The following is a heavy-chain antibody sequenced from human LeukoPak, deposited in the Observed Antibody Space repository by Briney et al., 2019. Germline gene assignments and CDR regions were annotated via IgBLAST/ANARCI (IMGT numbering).Heavy chain of an antibody. J-gene: IGHJ4*02. D-gene: IGHD1-26*01. CDR1: GFTFDDYA. CDR2: ISWNSGSI. Sequence: GRSLRLSCAASGFTFDDYAMHWVRQAPGKGLEWVSGISWNSGSIGYADSVKGRFTISRDNSKNTLYLQMNSLRAEDTAVYYCAKSGGTEWELQLKYWGQGTLVTVSS. V-gene: IGHV3-9*01. CDR3: AKSGGTEWELQLKY.